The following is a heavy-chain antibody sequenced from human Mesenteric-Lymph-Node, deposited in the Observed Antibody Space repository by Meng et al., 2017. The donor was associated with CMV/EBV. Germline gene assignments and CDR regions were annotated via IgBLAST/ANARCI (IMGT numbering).Heavy chain of an antibody. CDR1: GFIFSNYG. V-gene: IGHV3-33*06. J-gene: IGHJ1*01. CDR2: IWYDETNK. CDR3: AKDGET. D-gene: IGHD7-27*01. Sequence: RALRLYCVTSGFIFSNYGMHWVRQAPGKGLEWVAVIWYDETNKYYSDSVKGRFTISRDNTNNTLYLEMNHLTVEDTAVYYCAKDGETWGQGTLVTVSS.